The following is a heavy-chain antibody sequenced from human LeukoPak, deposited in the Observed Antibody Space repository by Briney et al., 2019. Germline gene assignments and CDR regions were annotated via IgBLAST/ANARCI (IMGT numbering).Heavy chain of an antibody. V-gene: IGHV1-24*01. Sequence: ASVKVSCKVSGYTLTQLSIHWGRQAPGKGVGWMGGFDPEDGEQIYAQKFQGRATMTEDTSTDTAYMELSSLKSEATAVYYCATAPVTTIPSWGQGTLVTVSS. D-gene: IGHD4-17*01. J-gene: IGHJ5*02. CDR2: FDPEDGEQ. CDR1: GYTLTQLS. CDR3: ATAPVTTIPS.